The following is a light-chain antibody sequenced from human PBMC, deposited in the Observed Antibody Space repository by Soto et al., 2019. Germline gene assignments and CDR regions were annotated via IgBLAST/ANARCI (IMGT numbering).Light chain of an antibody. V-gene: IGKV1-5*03. CDR2: EAS. CDR1: QTISSW. CDR3: QQDTSYPKS. Sequence: DSQPTQFPSTLSASAGDRDTITCLASQTISSWLAWYHQKPGKAPKLLIYEASTLKSGVPSRFSGSGSGTEFTLTISSLQPDDVATYYCQQDTSYPKSSGQGTKVDIK. J-gene: IGKJ1*01.